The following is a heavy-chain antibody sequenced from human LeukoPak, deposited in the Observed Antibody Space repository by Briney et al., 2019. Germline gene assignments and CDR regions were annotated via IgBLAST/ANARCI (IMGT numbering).Heavy chain of an antibody. CDR2: MNSNNGRT. V-gene: IGHV1-8*01. J-gene: IGHJ6*03. Sequence: ASVKVSCKASGYTFISYDINWVRQASGQGLEWMGWMNSNNGRTGYAQKFQGRVTMTRNSSISTVYMELNTLRSEDTAVYYCARGSWITGTTSYYYHMDVWGKGTTVTVSS. CDR1: GYTFISYD. CDR3: ARGSWITGTTSYYYHMDV. D-gene: IGHD1-7*01.